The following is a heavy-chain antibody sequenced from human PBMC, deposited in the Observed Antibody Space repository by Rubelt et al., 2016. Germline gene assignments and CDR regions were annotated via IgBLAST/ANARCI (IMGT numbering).Heavy chain of an antibody. V-gene: IGHV1-2*06. J-gene: IGHJ6*02. CDR2: ISSSSGVT. CDR1: GYTFTGYY. CDR3: AREAIHYYYYGMDV. Sequence: QVQLVQSGAEVKKPGASVKVSCKASGYTFTGYYIHWVRQAPGQGLEWMGRISSSSGVTNYAQKFQGRVTMTRDTSISTAYMELSGLRSDDTAVYYCAREAIHYYYYGMDVWGQGTTVTVSS. D-gene: IGHD2-2*02.